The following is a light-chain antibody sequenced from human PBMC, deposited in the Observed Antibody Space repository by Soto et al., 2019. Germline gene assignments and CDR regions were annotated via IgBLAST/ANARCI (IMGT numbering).Light chain of an antibody. V-gene: IGLV1-47*01. Sequence: QSALTRPPSASGTPGQRVTISCSGSSSNIGSNYVYWYQQLPGTAPKLLIYRNNQRPSGVPDRFSGSKSGTSASLAISGLRSEDEADYYCAAWDDSLSGWVFGGGTKLTVL. CDR2: RNN. CDR1: SSNIGSNY. J-gene: IGLJ3*02. CDR3: AAWDDSLSGWV.